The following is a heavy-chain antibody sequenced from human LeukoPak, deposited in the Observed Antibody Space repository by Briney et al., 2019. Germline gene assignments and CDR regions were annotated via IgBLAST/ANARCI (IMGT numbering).Heavy chain of an antibody. D-gene: IGHD2/OR15-2a*01. CDR2: IRNAGSNK. Sequence: GGSLRLSRAASGFTLSSYGMHWVRQAPAKGLEWVAVIRNAGSNKYYAASVKGRFTISRDNSKNTLYLQMNSLRAEDTAVYYCAKDRVPESRSSWFDPWGQGTLVTVSS. CDR3: AKDRVPESRSSWFDP. J-gene: IGHJ5*02. V-gene: IGHV3-30*02. CDR1: GFTLSSYG.